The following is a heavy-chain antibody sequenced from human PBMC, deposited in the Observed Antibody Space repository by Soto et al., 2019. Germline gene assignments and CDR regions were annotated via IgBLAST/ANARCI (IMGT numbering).Heavy chain of an antibody. CDR3: ARGGAYYFDS. D-gene: IGHD3-16*01. Sequence: PSETLSLTCPVSGASITNFYWSWIRQSATKGLEWIGRFYTRGGTDYNPSLKGRVTMSIDTSKNQVSLTLTSVTAADTAVYYCARGGAYYFDSWGPGILVTVSS. J-gene: IGHJ4*02. CDR2: FYTRGGT. CDR1: GASITNFY. V-gene: IGHV4-4*07.